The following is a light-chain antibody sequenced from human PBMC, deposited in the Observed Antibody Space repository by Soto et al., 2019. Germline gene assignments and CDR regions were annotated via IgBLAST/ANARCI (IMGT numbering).Light chain of an antibody. V-gene: IGKV1-5*01. CDR2: GAS. Sequence: DIQMTQSPSTLSASVGDRVTITCRASQSISKWLAWYQQKPGKAPQLLIFGASNLESGVPSRFSGSGSGTEFTLTISSLQADDFATYYCQQYNSYDMWSFGQGPKVDLK. CDR1: QSISKW. J-gene: IGKJ1*01. CDR3: QQYNSYDMWS.